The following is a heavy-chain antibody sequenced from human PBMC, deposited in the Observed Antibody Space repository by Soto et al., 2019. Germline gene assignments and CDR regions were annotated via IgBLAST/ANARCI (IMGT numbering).Heavy chain of an antibody. CDR1: GGSISSSSYT. CDR2: IYYSGIT. J-gene: IGHJ4*02. Sequence: PSVTLSFTCTASGGSISSSSYTWGWIRQPPGKGLERIGSIYYSGITYYNPSLKSRVTISVDTAKNQFSLKLSSVTAADTALYYGGLFGGVGATTIDYWGQGTLVTVS. D-gene: IGHD1-26*01. CDR3: GLFGGVGATTIDY. V-gene: IGHV4-39*01.